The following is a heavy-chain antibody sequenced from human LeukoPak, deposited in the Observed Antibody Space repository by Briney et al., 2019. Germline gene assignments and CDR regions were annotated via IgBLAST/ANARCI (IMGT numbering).Heavy chain of an antibody. Sequence: GRSLRLSCADSGFTFSSYGMQWVRQAPGKELEWVAVISYDGSNKYYADSVKGRFTISRDNSKNTLYLQMNSLRAEDTAVYYCAKASGRSSGYYIYWGQRTLVTVSS. J-gene: IGHJ4*02. V-gene: IGHV3-30*18. CDR2: ISYDGSNK. D-gene: IGHD3-22*01. CDR3: AKASGRSSGYYIY. CDR1: GFTFSSYG.